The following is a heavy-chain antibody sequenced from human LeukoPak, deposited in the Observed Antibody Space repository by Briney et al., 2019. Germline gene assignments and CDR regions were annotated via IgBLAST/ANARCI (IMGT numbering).Heavy chain of an antibody. CDR2: ISYDGSNK. CDR3: AKEITRPNSPVAGLNY. D-gene: IGHD6-19*01. Sequence: PGGSLRLSCAASGFTFSAYGMHWVRQAPGKGLEWVAIISYDGSNKYYADSVKGRFTISRDNTKNTLYLQMNSLRAEDTAVYYCAKEITRPNSPVAGLNYWGQGTLVTVSS. V-gene: IGHV3-30*18. J-gene: IGHJ4*02. CDR1: GFTFSAYG.